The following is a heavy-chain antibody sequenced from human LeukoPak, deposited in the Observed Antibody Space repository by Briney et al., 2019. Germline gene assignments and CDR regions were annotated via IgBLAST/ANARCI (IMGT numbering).Heavy chain of an antibody. D-gene: IGHD3-22*01. CDR1: GYTFTSYG. Sequence: VASVKVSCKASGYTFTSYGISWVRQAPGQGLEWMGWISAYNGNANYAQKFQGRVTMTRDTSISTAYMELSRLRSDDTAVYYCARGRGGTYYYDSSGYYSAFDYWGQGTLVTVSS. V-gene: IGHV1-18*01. CDR2: ISAYNGNA. J-gene: IGHJ4*02. CDR3: ARGRGGTYYYDSSGYYSAFDY.